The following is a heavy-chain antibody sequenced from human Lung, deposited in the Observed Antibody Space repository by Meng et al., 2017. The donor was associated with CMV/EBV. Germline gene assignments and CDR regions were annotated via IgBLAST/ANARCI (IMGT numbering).Heavy chain of an antibody. CDR2: ISSSGSTI. V-gene: IGHV3-48*03. Sequence: GESLKISCAASGFTFSSYEMNWVRQAPGKGLEWVSYISSSGSTIYYADSVKGRFTISRDNAKNSLYLQMKSLRAEDTDVDYCARDDSVLTGYYPIHYFYSMDVWGQGTTVTVSS. D-gene: IGHD3-9*01. CDR1: GFTFSSYE. J-gene: IGHJ6*02. CDR3: ARDDSVLTGYYPIHYFYSMDV.